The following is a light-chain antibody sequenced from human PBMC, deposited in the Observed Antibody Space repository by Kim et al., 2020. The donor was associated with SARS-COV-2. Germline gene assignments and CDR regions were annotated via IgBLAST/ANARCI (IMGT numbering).Light chain of an antibody. J-gene: IGKJ2*01. CDR3: QQRSNWPKYT. CDR1: QSVSSY. V-gene: IGKV3-11*01. Sequence: EIVLTQSTATLSLSPGERATLSCRASQSVSSYLAWYQQKPGQAPRLLIYDASNRATGIPARFSGSGSGTDFTLTISSLEPEDFAVYYCQQRSNWPKYTFGQGTKLEI. CDR2: DAS.